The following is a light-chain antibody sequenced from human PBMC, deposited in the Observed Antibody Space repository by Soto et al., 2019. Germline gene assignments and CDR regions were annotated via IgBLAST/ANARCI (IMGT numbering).Light chain of an antibody. V-gene: IGLV2-14*01. CDR2: DVS. CDR1: SGDIGDYNY. Sequence: QSALTQPASVSGSPGQSITISCVGTSGDIGDYNYVSWYQQHPGKVTKVIIYDVSNRPSGVSYRFSGTKSGNTASLTVSGFQAEDEADYYCCSYTRSGTLIFGTGTKVTVL. J-gene: IGLJ1*01. CDR3: CSYTRSGTLI.